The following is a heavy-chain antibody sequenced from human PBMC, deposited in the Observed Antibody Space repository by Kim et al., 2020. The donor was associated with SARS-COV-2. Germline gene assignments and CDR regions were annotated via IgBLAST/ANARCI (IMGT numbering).Heavy chain of an antibody. CDR2: IWHDGSQR. D-gene: IGHD1-26*01. V-gene: IGHV3-33*01. CDR1: GFSFSNYG. Sequence: GGSLRLSCAASGFSFSNYGIHWVRQAPGKGLEWVAVIWHDGSQRYYADSVKGRFTISRDNSKNTLFLQMDSLRAEDTAVYYCARDSETGELYFYYGMDVWGPGTTVSVPS. J-gene: IGHJ6*02. CDR3: ARDSETGELYFYYGMDV.